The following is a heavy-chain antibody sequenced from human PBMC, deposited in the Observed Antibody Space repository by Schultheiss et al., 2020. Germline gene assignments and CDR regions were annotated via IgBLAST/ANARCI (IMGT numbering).Heavy chain of an antibody. Sequence: GGSLRLSCAASGFTFSSYGMHWVRQAPGKGLEWVAVIWYDGSNKCYADSVKGRFTISRDNSKNTLYLQMNSLRAEDTAVYYCARDTKGSGWCFDYWGQGTLVAVSS. CDR1: GFTFSSYG. D-gene: IGHD6-19*01. CDR2: IWYDGSNK. CDR3: ARDTKGSGWCFDY. V-gene: IGHV3-33*08. J-gene: IGHJ4*02.